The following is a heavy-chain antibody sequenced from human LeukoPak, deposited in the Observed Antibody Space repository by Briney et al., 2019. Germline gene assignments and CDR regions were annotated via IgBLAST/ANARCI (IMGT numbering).Heavy chain of an antibody. D-gene: IGHD1-1*01. CDR2: FDPEDGAT. Sequence: ASVKVSCKVSGYTLSELSMHWVRQAPGKGLEWVGHFDPEDGATIYAQKFQGRVIMTEDTSTDTGYMELSSLASEDTAVYYCATWKLDYYSMDVWGQGTTVTVSS. CDR1: GYTLSELS. CDR3: ATWKLDYYSMDV. V-gene: IGHV1-24*01. J-gene: IGHJ6*02.